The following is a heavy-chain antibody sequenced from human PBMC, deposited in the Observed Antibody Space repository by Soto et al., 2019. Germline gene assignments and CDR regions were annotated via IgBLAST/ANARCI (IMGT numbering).Heavy chain of an antibody. CDR3: ARDRETYCSSTSCRYFDY. V-gene: IGHV4-31*03. CDR2: IYYSGST. D-gene: IGHD2-2*01. CDR1: GGSISSGGYY. J-gene: IGHJ4*02. Sequence: QVQLQESGPGLVKPSQTLSLTCTVSGGSISSGGYYWSWIRQHPGKGLEWIGYIYYSGSTYYNPSLKSRVTISVDTSKNQCSLKLSSVTAADTAVYYCARDRETYCSSTSCRYFDYWGQGTLVTVSS.